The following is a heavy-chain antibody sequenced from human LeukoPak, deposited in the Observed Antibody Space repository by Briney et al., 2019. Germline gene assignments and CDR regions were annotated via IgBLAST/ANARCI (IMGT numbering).Heavy chain of an antibody. CDR3: ARDPALYCSGGSCSDKYNWFDP. D-gene: IGHD2-15*01. CDR2: IIPIFGTA. V-gene: IGHV1-69*13. CDR1: GGTFSSYA. Sequence: SVKVSCKASGGTFSSYAISWVRQAPGQGLEWMGGIIPIFGTANYAQKFQGRVTITADESTSTAYMELSSLRSEDTAVYYCARDPALYCSGGSCSDKYNWFDPWGQGTLVTVSS. J-gene: IGHJ5*02.